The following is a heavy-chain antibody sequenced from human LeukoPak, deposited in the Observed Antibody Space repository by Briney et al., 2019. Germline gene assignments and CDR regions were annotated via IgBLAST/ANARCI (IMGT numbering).Heavy chain of an antibody. Sequence: PSETLSLTCTVSGGSISSGSYYWSWIRQPAGKGLEWIGRIYTRGTTNYNPSLKSRVTISVDTSKNQFSLKLSSVTAADTAVYYCARAVGSFDWLPLFDYWGQGTLVTVSS. CDR1: GGSISSGSYY. CDR2: IYTRGTT. V-gene: IGHV4-61*02. D-gene: IGHD3-9*01. J-gene: IGHJ4*02. CDR3: ARAVGSFDWLPLFDY.